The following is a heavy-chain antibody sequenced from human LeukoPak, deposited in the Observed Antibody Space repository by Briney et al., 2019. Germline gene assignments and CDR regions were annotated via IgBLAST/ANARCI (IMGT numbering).Heavy chain of an antibody. CDR1: GFTFSSYG. Sequence: GGSLRLSXAASGFTFSSYGMHWVRQAPGKGLEWVAVIWYDGSNKYYADSVKGRFTMSRDNSKNTLYLQMNSLRAEDTAVYYCAKDDYGGNSGFDYWGQGTLVTVSS. J-gene: IGHJ4*02. D-gene: IGHD4-23*01. V-gene: IGHV3-33*06. CDR3: AKDDYGGNSGFDY. CDR2: IWYDGSNK.